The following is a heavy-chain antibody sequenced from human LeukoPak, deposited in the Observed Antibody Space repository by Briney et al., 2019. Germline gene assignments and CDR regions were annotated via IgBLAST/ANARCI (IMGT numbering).Heavy chain of an antibody. Sequence: QSSETLSLTCGVSDGSVSSTNWWTWIRQPPGKGLEWIGEVHLDGRTNFNPSLKSRLTMSVDLSENHVSLKLTSVTAADTAVYYCAREGGFYRPLDYSGQGTLVTVSS. CDR3: AREGGFYRPLDY. CDR2: VHLDGRT. J-gene: IGHJ4*02. V-gene: IGHV4-4*02. D-gene: IGHD6-25*01. CDR1: DGSVSSTNW.